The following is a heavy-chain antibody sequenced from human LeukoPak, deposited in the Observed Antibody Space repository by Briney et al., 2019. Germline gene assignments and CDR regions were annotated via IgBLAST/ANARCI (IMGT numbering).Heavy chain of an antibody. D-gene: IGHD6-19*01. J-gene: IGHJ4*02. CDR3: ARYYSGWYYFDY. CDR1: GYTFTSYD. CDR2: MNPNSGNT. V-gene: IGHV1-8*01. Sequence: ASVKVSCKASGYTFTSYDINWVRQATGQGLEWMGWMNPNSGNTGYAQKFQGRVTMTRNTSISTAYMELSSLRSEDTAVYYCARYYSGWYYFDYWGQGTLVTVSS.